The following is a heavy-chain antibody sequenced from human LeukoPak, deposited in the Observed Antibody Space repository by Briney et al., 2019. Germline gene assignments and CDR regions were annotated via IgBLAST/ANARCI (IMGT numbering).Heavy chain of an antibody. V-gene: IGHV4-38-2*01. CDR1: GYSISSGYY. Sequence: PSETLSLTCAVSGYSISSGYYWGWIRQPPGKGLEWIGSIYHSGSTYYNPSLKSRVTISVDTSKNQFSLKLSSVTAADKAVYYCARGIAARTYYYYYYMDVWGKGTTVTVSS. CDR3: ARGIAARTYYYYYYMDV. J-gene: IGHJ6*03. D-gene: IGHD6-6*01. CDR2: IYHSGST.